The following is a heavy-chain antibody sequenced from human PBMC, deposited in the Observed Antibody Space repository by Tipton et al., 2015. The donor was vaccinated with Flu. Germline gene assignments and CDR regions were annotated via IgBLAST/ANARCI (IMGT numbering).Heavy chain of an antibody. CDR1: GDSVSSNSAA. J-gene: IGHJ6*02. CDR3: ARGTGYCSSTSCFHGMDV. Sequence: GLVKPSQTLSLTCAISGDSVSSNSAAWNWIRQSPSRGLEWLGRTYYRSKWYNDYAVSVKSRITINPDTSKNQFSLQLNSVTPEDTAAYYCARGTGYCSSTSCFHGMDVWGQGTTVTVSS. V-gene: IGHV6-1*01. CDR2: TYYRSKWYN. D-gene: IGHD2-2*01.